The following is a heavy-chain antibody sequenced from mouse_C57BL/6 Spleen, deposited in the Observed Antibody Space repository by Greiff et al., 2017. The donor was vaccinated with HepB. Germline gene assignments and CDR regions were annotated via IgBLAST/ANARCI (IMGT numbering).Heavy chain of an antibody. CDR2: ISYDGSN. J-gene: IGHJ1*03. D-gene: IGHD1-1*01. V-gene: IGHV3-6*01. Sequence: EVQLVESGPGLVKPSQSLSLTCSVTGYSITSGYYWNWIRQFPGNKLEWMGYISYDGSNNYNPSLKNRISITRDTSKNQFFLKLNSVTTEDTATYYCARGGSYRYFDVWGTGTTVTVSS. CDR1: GYSITSGYY. CDR3: ARGGSYRYFDV.